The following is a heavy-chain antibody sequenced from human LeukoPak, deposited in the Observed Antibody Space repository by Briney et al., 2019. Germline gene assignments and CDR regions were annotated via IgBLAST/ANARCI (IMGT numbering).Heavy chain of an antibody. D-gene: IGHD2-21*02. CDR2: IFSTGNT. CDR3: ARTRLRGDPFDD. CDR1: GDSMSSGGYY. Sequence: PSETLSLTCAVSGDSMSSGGYYWSWLRQHPGKGLEWIGYIFSTGNTYYNPSLKSRLTISVDTSKNRFSLQLSFVTAADTAVYYCARTRLRGDPFDDWGQGTLVTVSS. V-gene: IGHV4-31*11. J-gene: IGHJ4*02.